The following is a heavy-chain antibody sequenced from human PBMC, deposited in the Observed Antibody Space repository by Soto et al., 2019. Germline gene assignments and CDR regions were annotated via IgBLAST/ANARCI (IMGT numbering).Heavy chain of an antibody. Sequence: PSETLSLTCTVSGGSISSYYWSWIRRPPGKGLEWIGYIYYSGSTNYNPSLKSRVTISVDTSKNQFSLKLSSVTAADTAVYYCARDEGGPATGSPYYYGMDVWGQGTTVTVSS. CDR1: GGSISSYY. CDR2: IYYSGST. CDR3: ARDEGGPATGSPYYYGMDV. J-gene: IGHJ6*02. V-gene: IGHV4-59*01. D-gene: IGHD2-2*01.